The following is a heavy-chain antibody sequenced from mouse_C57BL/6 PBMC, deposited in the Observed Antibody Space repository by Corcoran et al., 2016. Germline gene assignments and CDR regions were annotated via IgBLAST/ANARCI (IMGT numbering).Heavy chain of an antibody. V-gene: IGHV1-76*01. Sequence: QVQLKQSGAELVRPVASVKLSCKASGYTFTDYYINWVKQRPGQGLEWIARIYPGSGNTYYNEKFKGKATLTAEKSSSTAYMQLSSLTSEDSAVYFCARGYYGSSYETADWWGQGTTLTVSS. CDR2: IYPGSGNT. CDR3: ARGYYGSSYETADW. CDR1: GYTFTDYY. J-gene: IGHJ2*01. D-gene: IGHD1-1*01.